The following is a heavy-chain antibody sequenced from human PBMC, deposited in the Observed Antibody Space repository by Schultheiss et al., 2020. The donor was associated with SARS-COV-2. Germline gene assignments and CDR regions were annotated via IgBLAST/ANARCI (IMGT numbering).Heavy chain of an antibody. Sequence: GGSLRLSCAAPGCSFDDYAMHWVRQAPGKGLAWVSGISWNSGSIGYADSVKGRFTISRDNSKNTLYLQMNSLRAEDTAVYYCARDLPPSNGWSYFDYCGQGTLVTVSS. J-gene: IGHJ4*02. CDR2: ISWNSGSI. CDR1: GCSFDDYA. V-gene: IGHV3-9*01. D-gene: IGHD6-19*01. CDR3: ARDLPPSNGWSYFDY.